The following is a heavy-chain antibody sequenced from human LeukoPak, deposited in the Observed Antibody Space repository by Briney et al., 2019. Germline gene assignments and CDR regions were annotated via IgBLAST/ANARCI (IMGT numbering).Heavy chain of an antibody. CDR1: GFTVSTNY. CDR3: ARISDSITYGAFDI. D-gene: IGHD2/OR15-2a*01. J-gene: IGHJ3*02. Sequence: PGGSLRLSCAASGFTVSTNYMGWVRQAPGKGLEWVSVLYSGGSTYYPDSVKGRFTISRDNSQNTLYLQMDSLRPEDTAVYYCARISDSITYGAFDIWGHGTMVTVSS. CDR2: LYSGGST. V-gene: IGHV3-66*02.